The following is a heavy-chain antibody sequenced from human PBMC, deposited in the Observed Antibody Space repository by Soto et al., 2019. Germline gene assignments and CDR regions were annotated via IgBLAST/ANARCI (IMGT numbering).Heavy chain of an antibody. V-gene: IGHV4-34*01. D-gene: IGHD3-22*01. CDR2: INHSGST. CDR3: ARGGFVSYDSSTDNWFAP. J-gene: IGHJ5*02. Sequence: SETLSLSCAVYGGSFSGYYWSWIRQPPGKGLEWIGEINHSGSTNYNPSLKSRVTISVDTSKNQFSLKLSSVTAADTAVYYCARGGFVSYDSSTDNWFAPWGQGTLVTVSS. CDR1: GGSFSGYY.